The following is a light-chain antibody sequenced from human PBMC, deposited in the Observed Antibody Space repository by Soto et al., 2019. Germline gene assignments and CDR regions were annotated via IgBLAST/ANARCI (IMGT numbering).Light chain of an antibody. Sequence: QSVLTQPPSVSAAPGQNVTMSCSGSSSNIGGDYVSWYQQFPGTAPKLLIHDNNERPSGISDRISGSKSGTSATLGITGLQTGDEADYYCASWDRSLRGVVFGGGTKVTVL. CDR1: SSNIGGDY. CDR2: DNN. J-gene: IGLJ2*01. V-gene: IGLV1-51*01. CDR3: ASWDRSLRGVV.